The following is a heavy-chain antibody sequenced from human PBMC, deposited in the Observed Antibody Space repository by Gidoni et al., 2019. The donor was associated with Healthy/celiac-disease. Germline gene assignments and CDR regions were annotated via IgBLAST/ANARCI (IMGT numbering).Heavy chain of an antibody. CDR3: ARDLSLYPSWFDP. D-gene: IGHD2-8*01. Sequence: EVQLVESGGGLVQPGGSLRLSCAASGFTFSSYWMHWVRQATGKGLVWVSRINSEGSSTSDADSVKGRFTISRDNAKNTLYLQMNSLRAEDTAVYYCARDLSLYPSWFDPWGQGTLVTVSS. CDR2: INSEGSST. J-gene: IGHJ5*02. V-gene: IGHV3-74*01. CDR1: GFTFSSYW.